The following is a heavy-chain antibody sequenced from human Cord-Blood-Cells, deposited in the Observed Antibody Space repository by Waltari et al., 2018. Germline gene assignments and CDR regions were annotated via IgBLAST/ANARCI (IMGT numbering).Heavy chain of an antibody. J-gene: IGHJ6*02. CDR2: IYHRGST. D-gene: IGHD6-13*01. CDR3: ARDDSSWVPYYYYYGMDV. Sequence: QVQLQESGPGLVKPSETLSLTCAVSGYSISSGYYWGWIRQPPGKGLEWIGSIYHRGSTYYNPSLKSRVTISVDTSKNQFSLKLSSVTAADTAVYYCARDDSSWVPYYYYYGMDVWGQGTTVTVSS. V-gene: IGHV4-38-2*02. CDR1: GYSISSGYY.